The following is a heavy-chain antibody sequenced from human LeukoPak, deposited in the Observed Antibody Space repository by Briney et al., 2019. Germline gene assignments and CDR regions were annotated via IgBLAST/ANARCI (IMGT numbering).Heavy chain of an antibody. D-gene: IGHD3-22*01. V-gene: IGHV3-48*04. Sequence: PGGSLRLSCAASGFTFSSCIDWGRQAPGKGLEWLSYISSSSSTIYYADSVKGRFTISRDNAKNSVYLQMNSLRAEDTAVYYCARVWSSGYTKDYWGQGTLVTVSS. CDR2: ISSSSSTI. CDR1: GFTFSSC. CDR3: ARVWSSGYTKDY. J-gene: IGHJ4*02.